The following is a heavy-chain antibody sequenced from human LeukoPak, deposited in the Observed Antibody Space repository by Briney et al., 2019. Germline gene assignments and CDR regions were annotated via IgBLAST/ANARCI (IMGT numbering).Heavy chain of an antibody. CDR3: AGEFWGTHDAFDI. CDR1: GFTFSSYS. D-gene: IGHD3-16*01. CDR2: ISSSSNYI. V-gene: IGHV3-21*01. Sequence: GGSLRLSCAASGFTFSSYSMNWVRQAPGKGLEWVSSISSSSNYIYYADSVKGRFTISRDNSKNTLYLQMSSLRAEDTAVYYCAGEFWGTHDAFDIWGQGTMVTVSS. J-gene: IGHJ3*02.